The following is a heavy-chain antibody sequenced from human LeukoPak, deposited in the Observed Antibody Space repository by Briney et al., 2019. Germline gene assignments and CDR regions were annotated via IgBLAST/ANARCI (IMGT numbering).Heavy chain of an antibody. Sequence: PSETLSLTCTVSGGSISSYYWSWIRQPPGKGLEWIGYIYYSGGTNYNPSLKSRVTISVDTSKNQFSLKLSSVTAADTAVYYCARVVVTQGHDAFDIWGQGTMVTVSS. J-gene: IGHJ3*02. D-gene: IGHD2-15*01. CDR2: IYYSGGT. CDR3: ARVVVTQGHDAFDI. V-gene: IGHV4-59*01. CDR1: GGSISSYY.